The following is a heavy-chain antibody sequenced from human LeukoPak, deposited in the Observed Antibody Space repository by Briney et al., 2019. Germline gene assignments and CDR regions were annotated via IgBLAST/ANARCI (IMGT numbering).Heavy chain of an antibody. Sequence: GSSVKVSCKGSGGTFSSYAISWVRQAPGQGLEWMGRIIPIFGTANYAQKFQGRVTITTDESTSTAYMELSSLRSEDTAVYYCARDKAYYYDSSGYSDYWGQGTLVTVSS. CDR1: GGTFSSYA. CDR3: ARDKAYYYDSSGYSDY. D-gene: IGHD3-22*01. V-gene: IGHV1-69*05. CDR2: IIPIFGTA. J-gene: IGHJ4*02.